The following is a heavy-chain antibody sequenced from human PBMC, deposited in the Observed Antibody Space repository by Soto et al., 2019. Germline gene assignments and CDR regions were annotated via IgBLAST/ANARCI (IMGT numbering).Heavy chain of an antibody. CDR2: IWYDGGNK. CDR3: ASRSPALDY. Sequence: QVQLVESGGGVVQPGRSLRLSCAASGFTFSSFGMHWVRQAPGKGLEWVAVIWYDGGNKYYADSVKGRFTISRDNSKNPLYLQMNSLRADDTAIYYCASRSPALDYWGQGILVTVSS. J-gene: IGHJ4*02. D-gene: IGHD2-2*01. CDR1: GFTFSSFG. V-gene: IGHV3-33*01.